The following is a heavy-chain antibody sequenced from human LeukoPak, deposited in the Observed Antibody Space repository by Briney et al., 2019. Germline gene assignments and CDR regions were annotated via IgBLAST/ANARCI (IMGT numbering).Heavy chain of an antibody. CDR3: ARGRVGVVMSFDY. V-gene: IGHV4-59*13. CDR2: IYYSGST. J-gene: IGHJ4*02. Sequence: PSETLSLTCTVSGGSISSYYWSWIRQPPGKGLEWIGYIYYSGSTNYNPSLKSRVTISVDTSKNQFSLKLSSVTAADTAVYYCARGRVGVVMSFDYWGQGTLVTVSS. CDR1: GGSISSYY. D-gene: IGHD3-3*01.